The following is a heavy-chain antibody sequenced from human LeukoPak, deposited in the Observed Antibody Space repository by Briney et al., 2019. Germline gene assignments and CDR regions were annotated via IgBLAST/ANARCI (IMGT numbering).Heavy chain of an antibody. D-gene: IGHD2-2*01. CDR3: AREGEVPAAYNWFDP. Sequence: GASVKVSCKASGGTFSSYAISWVRQAPGQGLEWMGGIIPIFGTANYAQKFQGRVTITADESTSTAYMELSSLRSEDTAVYYCAREGEVPAAYNWFDPWGQGTPVTVSS. CDR1: GGTFSSYA. J-gene: IGHJ5*02. CDR2: IIPIFGTA. V-gene: IGHV1-69*13.